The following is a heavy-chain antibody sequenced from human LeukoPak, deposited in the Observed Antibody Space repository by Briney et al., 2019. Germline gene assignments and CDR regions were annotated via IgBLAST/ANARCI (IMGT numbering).Heavy chain of an antibody. CDR3: ARGRDGYNYKNWFDG. CDR2: INPNSGGT. V-gene: IGHV1-2*02. D-gene: IGHD5-24*01. Sequence: GAALKGSCKASGYTFTGYSMHSVRQAPGQGLEWRGWINPNSGGTNSAQKFQGRVTMTRNTSISTAYMALSSLRSEDTAGSYCARGRDGYNYKNWFDGWGEGTPVTVSS. J-gene: IGHJ5*01. CDR1: GYTFTGYS.